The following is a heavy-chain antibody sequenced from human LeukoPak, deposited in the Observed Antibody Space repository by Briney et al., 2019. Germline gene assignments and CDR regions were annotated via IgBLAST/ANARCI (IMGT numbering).Heavy chain of an antibody. J-gene: IGHJ4*02. CDR3: ARDVTGWELFHRVNYFDY. D-gene: IGHD1-26*01. CDR1: GGSISSSSYY. Sequence: PSETLSLTCTVSGGSISSSSYYWGWIRQPPGKGLEWIGSIYYSGSTYYNPPLKSRVTISVDTSKNQFSLKLSSVTAADTAVYYCARDVTGWELFHRVNYFDYWGQGTLVTVSS. V-gene: IGHV4-39*07. CDR2: IYYSGST.